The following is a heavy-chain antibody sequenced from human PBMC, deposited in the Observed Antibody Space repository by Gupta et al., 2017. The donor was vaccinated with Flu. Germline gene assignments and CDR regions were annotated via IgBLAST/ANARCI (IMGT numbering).Heavy chain of an antibody. CDR3: ARVSPLVGVIYSGHDLSPKAYWYFDI. J-gene: IGHJ2*01. V-gene: IGHV4-31*03. Sequence: QVQLQESGPGLVKPSQTLSLTCTVSGGSISSSGSHWSWFGQYPRKGLEWIGYISNSGSTDYNPSLKRRVSISVDTSKNQFSLKLSSVTAADTALYFCARVSPLVGVIYSGHDLSPKAYWYFDIWGRGTLVTVSS. D-gene: IGHD5-12*01. CDR2: ISNSGST. CDR1: GGSISSSGSH.